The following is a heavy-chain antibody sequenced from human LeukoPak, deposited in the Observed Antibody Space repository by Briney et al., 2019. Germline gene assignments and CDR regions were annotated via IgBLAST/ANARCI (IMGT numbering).Heavy chain of an antibody. CDR1: GYTFTSYG. Sequence: ASVKVSCKASGYTFTSYGLSWVRQAPGRGLEWMGWISAYNGNTNYAQKLQGRVTMTTDTSTSTAYMELRSLRSDDTAIYYCARASSGSSSRSDFDYWGQGTLVTVSS. V-gene: IGHV1-18*01. CDR2: ISAYNGNT. J-gene: IGHJ4*02. D-gene: IGHD6-13*01. CDR3: ARASSGSSSRSDFDY.